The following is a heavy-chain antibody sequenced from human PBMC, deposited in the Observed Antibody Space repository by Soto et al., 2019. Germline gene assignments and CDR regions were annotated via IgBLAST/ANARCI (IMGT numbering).Heavy chain of an antibody. CDR3: ARFQRSGRFFDP. J-gene: IGHJ5*02. Sequence: QLQLQESGPGLVKPSETLSLTCTVSDGSISSSNYYWVWVRQPPGQGLEWVGDIYYSGSTCYTPSLNSRVAISVHTSKNKFSLKLSSVIAADTAVYYCARFQRSGRFFDPWGQGSLVTVSS. D-gene: IGHD1-1*01. CDR2: IYYSGST. V-gene: IGHV4-39*01. CDR1: DGSISSSNYY.